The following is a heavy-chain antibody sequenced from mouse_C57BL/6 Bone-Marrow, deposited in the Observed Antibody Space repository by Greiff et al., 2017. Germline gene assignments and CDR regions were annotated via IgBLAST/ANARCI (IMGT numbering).Heavy chain of an antibody. D-gene: IGHD2-4*01. CDR1: GYTFTSYG. CDR2: IYPRSGTT. Sequence: VQLQQSGAELARPGASVKLSCKASGYTFTSYGISWVKQRTGQGLEWIGEIYPRSGTTYYNEKFKGKAPLTADKSSSTAYMELRSLTSEDSAVYFCARRLRRSYAMDYWGQGTSVTVSS. CDR3: ARRLRRSYAMDY. V-gene: IGHV1-81*01. J-gene: IGHJ4*01.